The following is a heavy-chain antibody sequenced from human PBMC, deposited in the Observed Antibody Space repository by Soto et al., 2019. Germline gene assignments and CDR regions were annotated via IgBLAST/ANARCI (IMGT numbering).Heavy chain of an antibody. D-gene: IGHD3-3*01. CDR2: INSDGSST. CDR1: GFTFSSYW. V-gene: IGHV3-74*01. J-gene: IGHJ4*02. Sequence: SLRLSCAASGFTFSSYWMHWVRQAPGKGLVWVSRINSDGSSTSYADSVKGRFTISRDNAKNTLYLQMNSLRAEDTAVYYCARDIVDRLLEGHVDYWGQGTLVTVSS. CDR3: ARDIVDRLLEGHVDY.